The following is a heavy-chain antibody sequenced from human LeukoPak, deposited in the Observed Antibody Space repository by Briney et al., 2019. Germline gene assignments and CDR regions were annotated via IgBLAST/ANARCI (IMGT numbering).Heavy chain of an antibody. V-gene: IGHV1-18*04. Sequence: ASVKVSCKASGYTFTSYGISWVRQAPGQGLEWMGWISAYNGNTNYAQKLQGRVTMTTDTSTSTAYMELRSLRSDDTAAYYCARVAPPNDYGDYWGYFDYWGQGTLVTVSS. J-gene: IGHJ4*02. CDR3: ARVAPPNDYGDYWGYFDY. CDR1: GYTFTSYG. D-gene: IGHD4-17*01. CDR2: ISAYNGNT.